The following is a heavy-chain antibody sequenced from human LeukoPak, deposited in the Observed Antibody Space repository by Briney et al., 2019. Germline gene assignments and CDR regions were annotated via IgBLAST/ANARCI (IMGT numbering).Heavy chain of an antibody. CDR3: AREGMVATFDY. V-gene: IGHV3-21*01. D-gene: IGHD5-12*01. Sequence: GRSLRLSCAASGFTFSSYGMHWVRQAPGKGLEWVSSISSSSSYIYYADSVKGRFTISRDKAKNSLYLQMNSLRAEDTAIYYCAREGMVATFDYWGQGTLVTVSS. CDR1: GFTFSSYG. CDR2: ISSSSSYI. J-gene: IGHJ4*02.